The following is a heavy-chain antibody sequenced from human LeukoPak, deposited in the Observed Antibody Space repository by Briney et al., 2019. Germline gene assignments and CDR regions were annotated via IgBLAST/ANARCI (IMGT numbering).Heavy chain of an antibody. CDR2: IIPIFGTA. J-gene: IGHJ5*02. Sequence: ASVKVSCKASGGTFSSYAISWVRQAPGQGLEWMGGIIPIFGTANYVQKFQGRVTITADKSTSTAYMELSSLRSEDTAVYYCAALPPGYCSGGSCSIGGNWFDPWGQGTLVTVSS. CDR3: AALPPGYCSGGSCSIGGNWFDP. CDR1: GGTFSSYA. D-gene: IGHD2-15*01. V-gene: IGHV1-69*06.